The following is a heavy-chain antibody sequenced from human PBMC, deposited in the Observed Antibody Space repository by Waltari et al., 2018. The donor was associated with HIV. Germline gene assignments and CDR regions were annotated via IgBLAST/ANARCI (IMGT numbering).Heavy chain of an antibody. CDR1: GYTFTSYY. Sequence: QVQLVQSGAEVKKPGASVKVSCKASGYTFTSYYMHWVRQAPGQGLEWMGIINPSGGSTSYAQKFQGRVTMTRDTSTSTVYMELSSLRSEDTAVYYCARGGLGNWKLLWCFDPWGQGTLVTVSS. J-gene: IGHJ5*02. CDR3: ARGGLGNWKLLWCFDP. CDR2: INPSGGST. V-gene: IGHV1-46*01. D-gene: IGHD1-1*01.